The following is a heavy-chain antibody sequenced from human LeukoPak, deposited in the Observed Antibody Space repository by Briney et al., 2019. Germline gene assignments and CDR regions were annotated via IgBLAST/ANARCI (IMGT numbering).Heavy chain of an antibody. Sequence: GGSLRLSCVGSGFIFSSYSMNWVRQAPGKGLEWISYISSSSGTIYYADSVEGRFTISRDNAKNSLYLQMNSLRAEDAAVYYCVRGYSGSYLYYFDYWGQGTLVTVSS. CDR1: GFIFSSYS. D-gene: IGHD1-26*01. CDR3: VRGYSGSYLYYFDY. V-gene: IGHV3-48*01. CDR2: ISSSSGTI. J-gene: IGHJ4*02.